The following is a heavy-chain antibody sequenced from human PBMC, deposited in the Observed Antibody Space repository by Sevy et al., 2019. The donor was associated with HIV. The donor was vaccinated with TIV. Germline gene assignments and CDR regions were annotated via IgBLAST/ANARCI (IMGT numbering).Heavy chain of an antibody. CDR1: GYTFTSYY. D-gene: IGHD1-26*01. CDR3: ARAPSGSQGPGQYCRH. CDR2: ISVNNGNT. V-gene: IGHV1-18*01. Sequence: ASVKVSCKASGYTFTSYYITWLRQAPGQGLEWMGRISVNNGNTDYAQKLQGRVTMTTDTATNTAYMELRSLRSDDTAVYYCARAPSGSQGPGQYCRHWGQGTLVTVSS. J-gene: IGHJ1*01.